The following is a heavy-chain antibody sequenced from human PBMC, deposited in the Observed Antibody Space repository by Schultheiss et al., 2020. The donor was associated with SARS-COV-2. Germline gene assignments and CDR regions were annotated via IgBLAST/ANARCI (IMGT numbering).Heavy chain of an antibody. CDR3: ARAYDSSGYHAFDI. CDR2: INPNSGGT. Sequence: ASVKVSCKASGGTFISYAISWVRQAPGQGLGWMGWINPNSGGTNYAQKFQGRVTMTRDTSISTAYMELSRLRSDDTAVYYCARAYDSSGYHAFDIWGQGTMVTVAS. J-gene: IGHJ3*02. D-gene: IGHD3-22*01. V-gene: IGHV1-2*02. CDR1: GGTFISYA.